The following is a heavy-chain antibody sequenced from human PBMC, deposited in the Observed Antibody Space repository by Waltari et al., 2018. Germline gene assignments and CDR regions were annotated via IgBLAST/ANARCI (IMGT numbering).Heavy chain of an antibody. J-gene: IGHJ6*02. D-gene: IGHD3-10*01. CDR2: IVVGSGKT. CDR1: GFTFTSSA. V-gene: IGHV1-58*02. Sequence: QMQLVQSGPEVKKPGTSVKVSCKASGFTFTSSAMQWVRQARGQRLEWIGWIVVGSGKTNYAQKCQERGTITRDMSTSTAYMELSSLRSEDTAVYYCAADPRVYYYYGMDVWGQGTTVTVSS. CDR3: AADPRVYYYYGMDV.